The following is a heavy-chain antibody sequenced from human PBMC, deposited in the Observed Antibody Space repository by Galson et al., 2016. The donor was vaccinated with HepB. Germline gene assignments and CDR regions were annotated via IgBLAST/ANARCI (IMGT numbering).Heavy chain of an antibody. Sequence: SLRLSCAASGFTFSSHAMSWVRQAPGKGLEWVSTISGSGGSTYYADSVKGRFTISRDNSKNTLYLQMNSLRAGDTAVYYCAKESVVVVAARPDWYFDLWGRGTLVTVSS. CDR1: GFTFSSHA. V-gene: IGHV3-23*01. CDR2: ISGSGGST. CDR3: AKESVVVVAARPDWYFDL. J-gene: IGHJ2*01. D-gene: IGHD2-15*01.